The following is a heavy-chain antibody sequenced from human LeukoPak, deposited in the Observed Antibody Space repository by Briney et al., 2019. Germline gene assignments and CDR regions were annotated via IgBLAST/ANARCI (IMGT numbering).Heavy chain of an antibody. Sequence: ASVKVSCTASGYSFTRYYMHWVRQAPGQGLEWMGILNPTGGSRTYAEQFQGRVTMTRDTSTSTGYMELSSLRSEDTAVYYCARGSLMTSDYYYDMDVWGQGTTVTVSS. V-gene: IGHV1-46*01. CDR3: ARGSLMTSDYYYDMDV. CDR2: LNPTGGSR. D-gene: IGHD2-21*02. J-gene: IGHJ6*02. CDR1: GYSFTRYY.